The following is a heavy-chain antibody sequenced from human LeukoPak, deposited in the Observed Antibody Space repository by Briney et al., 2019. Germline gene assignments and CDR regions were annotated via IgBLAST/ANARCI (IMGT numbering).Heavy chain of an antibody. CDR1: GGTFSSYA. CDR2: IIPIFGTA. Sequence: SVKVSRKASGGTFSSYAISWVRQAPGQGLEWMGGIIPIFGTANYAQKFQGRVTITTDESTSTAYMELSSLRSEDTAVYYCASLDSSSYDYYYYMDVWGKGTTVTVSS. J-gene: IGHJ6*03. D-gene: IGHD6-6*01. CDR3: ASLDSSSYDYYYYMDV. V-gene: IGHV1-69*05.